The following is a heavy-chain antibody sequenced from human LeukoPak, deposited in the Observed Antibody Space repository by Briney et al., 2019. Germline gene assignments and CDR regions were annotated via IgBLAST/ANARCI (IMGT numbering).Heavy chain of an antibody. CDR3: AKDVNYYYDSSGPDY. CDR1: GFTFSSYG. D-gene: IGHD3-22*01. Sequence: PGGSLRLSCAASGFTFSSYGMHWVRQAPGKGLEWVAVISYDGSNKYYADSVKGRFTISRDNAKNSLYLQMNSLRAEDTALYYCAKDVNYYYDSSGPDYWGQGTLVTVSS. CDR2: ISYDGSNK. V-gene: IGHV3-30*18. J-gene: IGHJ4*02.